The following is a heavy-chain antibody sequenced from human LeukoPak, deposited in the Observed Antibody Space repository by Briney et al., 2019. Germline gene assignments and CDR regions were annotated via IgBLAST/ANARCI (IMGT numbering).Heavy chain of an antibody. V-gene: IGHV4-4*07. CDR1: GGSISSYY. D-gene: IGHD6-13*01. Sequence: SETLSLTCTVSGGSISSYYWSWIRQPAGKGLEWIGRIYTIGRTNYNPSLKSRVTMSVDTSKNQFSLKMRSVTAADTAVYYCAREGQQLGDYYYYYYMGVWGKGTTLTISS. CDR3: AREGQQLGDYYYYYYMGV. CDR2: IYTIGRT. J-gene: IGHJ6*03.